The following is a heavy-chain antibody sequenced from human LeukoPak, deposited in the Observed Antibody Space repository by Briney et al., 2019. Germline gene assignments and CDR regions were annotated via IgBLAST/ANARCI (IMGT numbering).Heavy chain of an antibody. D-gene: IGHD6-6*01. CDR3: ARDLYSSSSGFMDV. Sequence: ASVKVSCKASGYTFTGYYVHWVRQAPGQGLEWMGWINPNSGGTNYAQKFQGRVTMTRDTSISTAYMELSRLRSDDTAVYYCARDLYSSSSGFMDVWGKGTTVTVSS. V-gene: IGHV1-2*02. CDR1: GYTFTGYY. J-gene: IGHJ6*04. CDR2: INPNSGGT.